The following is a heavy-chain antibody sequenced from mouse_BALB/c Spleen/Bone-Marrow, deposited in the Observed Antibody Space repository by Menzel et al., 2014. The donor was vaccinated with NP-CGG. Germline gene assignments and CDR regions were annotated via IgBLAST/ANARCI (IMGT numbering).Heavy chain of an antibody. J-gene: IGHJ2*01. Sequence: EVQVVESGGGLVQPGGSRKLSCAASGFTFSSFGMHWVRQAPEKGLEWVAYISSGSTTIYYADTMKGRFTISRDNPKNTLFLQMTSLRSEDTAIYYCARDYYGSIYFDYWGQGTTLTVSS. CDR2: ISSGSTTI. CDR3: ARDYYGSIYFDY. V-gene: IGHV5-17*02. D-gene: IGHD1-1*01. CDR1: GFTFSSFG.